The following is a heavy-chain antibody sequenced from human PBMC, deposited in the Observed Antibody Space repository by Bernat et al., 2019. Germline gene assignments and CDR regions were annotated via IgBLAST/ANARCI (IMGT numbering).Heavy chain of an antibody. CDR2: ISISSSNK. D-gene: IGHD2-15*01. V-gene: IGHV3-21*01. CDR1: GFTFSDYN. CDR3: AREVAKDIVVVVGATGLDY. Sequence: EVQLVESGGGLVKPGGSLRLSCAASGFTFSDYNMNWVLQAPGKGLEWVSSISISSSNKYYADSVKGRFTISRDNAKNSLYLQMNSLRAEDTAVYHCAREVAKDIVVVVGATGLDYWGQGTLVTVSS. J-gene: IGHJ4*02.